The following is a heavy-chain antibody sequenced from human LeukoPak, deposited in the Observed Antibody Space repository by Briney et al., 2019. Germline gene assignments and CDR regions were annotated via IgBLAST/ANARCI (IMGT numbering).Heavy chain of an antibody. J-gene: IGHJ4*02. CDR3: AKLGCTGTICYANY. CDR2: ISGGGHST. D-gene: IGHD2-2*01. Sequence: PGESLRLSCAASGFIFNYYAMNWVRQAPGKGLEWVSAISGGGHSTYYADSVKGRFTISRDNSKNTLYLQMNSLRAEDTALYYCAKLGCTGTICYANYWGQGTLVTVSS. CDR1: GFIFNYYA. V-gene: IGHV3-23*01.